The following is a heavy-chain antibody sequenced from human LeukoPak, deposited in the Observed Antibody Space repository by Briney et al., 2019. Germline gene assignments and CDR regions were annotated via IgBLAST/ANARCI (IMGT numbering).Heavy chain of an antibody. CDR2: IKQDGSEK. J-gene: IGHJ3*02. CDR1: GFTFSSYW. D-gene: IGHD4-11*01. Sequence: GGSLRLSCAASGFTFSSYWMSWVRQAPGKGLEWVANIKQDGSEKYYVDSVKGRFTISRDNAKNSLYLQMNSLRAEDTAVYYCARDGHTVTYAFDIGGQGTMVTVSS. CDR3: ARDGHTVTYAFDI. V-gene: IGHV3-7*01.